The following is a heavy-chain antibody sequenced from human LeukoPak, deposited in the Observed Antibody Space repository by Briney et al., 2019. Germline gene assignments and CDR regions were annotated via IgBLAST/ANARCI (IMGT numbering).Heavy chain of an antibody. CDR1: GLTFSSYA. D-gene: IGHD2-15*01. CDR2: ISGSGGST. V-gene: IGHV3-23*01. CDR3: ASNTRYYYYMDV. Sequence: GGSLRLSCAASGLTFSSYAMSWVRQAPGKGLEWVSGISGSGGSTYYAESVKGRFTISRDNSKNTLYLQMNSLRAEDTAVYYCASNTRYYYYMDVWGKGTTITVSS. J-gene: IGHJ6*03.